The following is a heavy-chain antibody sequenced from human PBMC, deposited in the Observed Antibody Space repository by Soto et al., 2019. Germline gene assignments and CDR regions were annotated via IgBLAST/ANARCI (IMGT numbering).Heavy chain of an antibody. CDR1: GGTFSSYA. J-gene: IGHJ6*02. D-gene: IGHD1-26*01. CDR3: ARGSFHGSRELFYYYGMDV. V-gene: IGHV1-69*13. Sequence: SAKVSCKASGGTFSSYAISWVRQAPGQGLEWMGGIIPIFGTANYAQKFQGRVTITADESTSTAYMELSSLRSEDTAVYYCARGSFHGSRELFYYYGMDVWGQGTTVTVSS. CDR2: IIPIFGTA.